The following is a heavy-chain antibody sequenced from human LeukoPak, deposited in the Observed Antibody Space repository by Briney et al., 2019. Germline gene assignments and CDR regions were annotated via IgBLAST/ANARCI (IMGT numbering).Heavy chain of an antibody. V-gene: IGHV3-33*01. CDR2: IWYDGSNK. D-gene: IGHD1-1*01. Sequence: GRFLRLSCAASGFTFSSYGMHWVRQAPGKGLEWVAVIWYDGSNKYYADSVKGRFTISRDNSKNTLYLQVNSLRAEDTAVYYCASNLGARNAFDIWGQGTMVTVSS. CDR3: ASNLGARNAFDI. CDR1: GFTFSSYG. J-gene: IGHJ3*02.